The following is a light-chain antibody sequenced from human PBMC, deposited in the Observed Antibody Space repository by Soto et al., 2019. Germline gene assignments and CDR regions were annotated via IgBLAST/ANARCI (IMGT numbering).Light chain of an antibody. CDR1: QIVSSD. CDR2: GAS. Sequence: EIVLTQSPATLSVSPGERATLSCRASQIVSSDLAWYQQKPGQAPRLFIYGASSRATGIPDRFSGSGSGTDFTLTISRLEPEDFAVYYCQPRFGQGTKVDIK. V-gene: IGKV3-20*01. J-gene: IGKJ1*01. CDR3: QPR.